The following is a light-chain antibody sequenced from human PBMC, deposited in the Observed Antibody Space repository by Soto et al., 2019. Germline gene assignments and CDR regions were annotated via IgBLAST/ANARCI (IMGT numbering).Light chain of an antibody. CDR3: QQSYSTPPYT. V-gene: IGKV1-39*01. CDR2: AAS. CDR1: QSVSSY. Sequence: DIQMTQSPSSLSASVGDRATITCRASQSVSSYLNWYQQKPGNAPRLLIYAASSLHTGVPSRFSGSGSGTDFTLTISSLQPEDFATYYCQQSYSTPPYTFGQGTKLEIK. J-gene: IGKJ2*01.